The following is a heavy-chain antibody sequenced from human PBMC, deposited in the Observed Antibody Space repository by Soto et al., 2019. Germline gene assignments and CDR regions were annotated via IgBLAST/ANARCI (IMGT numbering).Heavy chain of an antibody. V-gene: IGHV3-23*01. CDR1: GFTFSSYA. J-gene: IGHJ4*02. CDR2: ISGSGGST. Sequence: EVQLLESGGGLVQPGGSLRLSCAASGFTFSSYAMSWVRQAPGKGLEWVSAISGSGGSTYYADSVKGRFTISRDNSKNTLYLQMNSLRAEDTAVYYCATEATAESRNNKYGSGSYYNDWGQGTLVTVSS. D-gene: IGHD3-10*01. CDR3: ATEATAESRNNKYGSGSYYND.